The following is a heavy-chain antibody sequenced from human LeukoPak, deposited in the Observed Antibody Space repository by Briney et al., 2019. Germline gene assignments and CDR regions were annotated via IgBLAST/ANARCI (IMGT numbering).Heavy chain of an antibody. CDR3: ARGRGRTSYGSGSYYNSPSPYMDV. J-gene: IGHJ6*03. V-gene: IGHV4-34*01. CDR1: GGSFSGYY. D-gene: IGHD3-10*01. CDR2: INHSGST. Sequence: SETLSLTCAVYGGSFSGYYWSWIRQPPGKGLEWIGGINHSGSTNYNPSLKSRVTISVDTSKNQFSLKLSSVTAADTAVYYCARGRGRTSYGSGSYYNSPSPYMDVWGKGTLVTVSS.